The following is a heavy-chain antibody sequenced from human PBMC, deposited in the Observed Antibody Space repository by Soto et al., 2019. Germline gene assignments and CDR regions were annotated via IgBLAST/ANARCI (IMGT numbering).Heavy chain of an antibody. CDR1: GGTFSSYA. CDR3: ARGGGNGKGNWFDP. Sequence: GASVKVSCKASGGTFSSYAISWVRQAPGQGLEWMGWINPNSGGTNYAQKFQGWVTMTRDTSISTAYMELSRLRSDDTAVYYCARGGGNGKGNWFDPWGQGTLVTVSS. J-gene: IGHJ5*02. V-gene: IGHV1-2*04. D-gene: IGHD2-15*01. CDR2: INPNSGGT.